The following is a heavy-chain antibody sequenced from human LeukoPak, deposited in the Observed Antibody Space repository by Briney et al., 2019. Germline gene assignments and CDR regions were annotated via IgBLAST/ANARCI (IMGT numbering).Heavy chain of an antibody. V-gene: IGHV4-59*08. CDR1: GGSISSYY. D-gene: IGHD6-19*01. Sequence: PSETLSLTCTVSGGSISSYYWSWIRQPPGKGLEWTGYIYYSGSTNYNPSLKSRVTISVDTSKNQFSLILSSVTAADTAVYYCARLGTQWYTMFDYWGQGTLVTVSS. CDR3: ARLGTQWYTMFDY. J-gene: IGHJ4*02. CDR2: IYYSGST.